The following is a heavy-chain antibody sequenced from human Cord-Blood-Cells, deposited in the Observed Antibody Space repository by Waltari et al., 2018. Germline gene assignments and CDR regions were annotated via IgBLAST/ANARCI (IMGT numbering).Heavy chain of an antibody. CDR2: ISSSGSYI. J-gene: IGHJ2*01. D-gene: IGHD1-20*01. CDR1: VFTFSRYS. Sequence: EVQLVESGGGLVKPGGSLRLSCSASVFTFSRYSMNWVRQAPGKGVDWVPSISSSGSYIYYADSVKGRFTISRDNAKNSLYLQMNGLRAEDTAVYYCARVNLRNWYFDLWGRGTLVTVSS. CDR3: ARVNLRNWYFDL. V-gene: IGHV3-21*01.